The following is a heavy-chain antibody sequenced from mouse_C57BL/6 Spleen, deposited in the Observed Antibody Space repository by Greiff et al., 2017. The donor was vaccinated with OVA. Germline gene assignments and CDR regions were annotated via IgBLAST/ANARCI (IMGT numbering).Heavy chain of an antibody. CDR2: ISNGGGST. CDR3: ARQGDYYGSSWFAY. V-gene: IGHV5-12*01. CDR1: GFTFSDYY. Sequence: EVMLVESGGGLVQPGGSLKLSCAASGFTFSDYYMYWVRQTPEKRLEWVAYISNGGGSTYYPDTVKGRFTISRDNAKNTRYLQMSRLKSEDTAMYYCARQGDYYGSSWFAYWGQGTLVTVSA. J-gene: IGHJ3*01. D-gene: IGHD1-2*01.